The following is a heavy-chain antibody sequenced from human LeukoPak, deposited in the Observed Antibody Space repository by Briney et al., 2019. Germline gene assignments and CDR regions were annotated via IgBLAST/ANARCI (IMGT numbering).Heavy chain of an antibody. CDR3: ARGRNGDYVDYYYYYMDV. D-gene: IGHD4-17*01. Sequence: SVKVSCKASGGTFSSYAISWVRQAPGQGLEWMGGIIPIFGTANYAQKFQGRVTITADKSTSTAYMELSSLRSEDTAVYYCARGRNGDYVDYYYYYMDVWGKGTTVTVSS. CDR2: IIPIFGTA. J-gene: IGHJ6*03. CDR1: GGTFSSYA. V-gene: IGHV1-69*06.